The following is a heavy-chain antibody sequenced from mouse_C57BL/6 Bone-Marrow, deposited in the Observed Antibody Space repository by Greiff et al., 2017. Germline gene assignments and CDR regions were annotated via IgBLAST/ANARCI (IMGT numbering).Heavy chain of an antibody. V-gene: IGHV1-26*01. CDR1: GYTFTDYY. D-gene: IGHD2-5*01. CDR2: INPNNGGT. CDR3: ARWDSNYPDS. Sequence: EVQLQQSGPELVKPGASVKISCKASGYTFTDYYMNWVKQSHGKSLEWIGDINPNNGGTSYNQKFKGKATLTVDKSSSTAYMELRSLTSEDSAVYYCARWDSNYPDSWGQGTTLTVSS. J-gene: IGHJ2*01.